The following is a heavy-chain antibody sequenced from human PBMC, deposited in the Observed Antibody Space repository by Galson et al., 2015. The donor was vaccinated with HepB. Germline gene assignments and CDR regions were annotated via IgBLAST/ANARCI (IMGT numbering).Heavy chain of an antibody. CDR3: ARIDIVVVPAAIKGGIGGSRGVDY. D-gene: IGHD2-2*01. Sequence: QSGAALKKPGESLKISCKGSGYSFTSYWIGWVRQMPGKALEWLGIIYPGDSDTRYSPSFQGQVTISADTSISTAYLQWSSLKASDTAMYYCARIDIVVVPAAIKGGIGGSRGVDYWGQGTLVTVSS. V-gene: IGHV5-51*03. J-gene: IGHJ4*02. CDR2: IYPGDSDT. CDR1: GYSFTSYW.